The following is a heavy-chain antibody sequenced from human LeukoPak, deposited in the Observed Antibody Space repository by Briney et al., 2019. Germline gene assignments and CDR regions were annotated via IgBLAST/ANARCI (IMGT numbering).Heavy chain of an antibody. CDR3: ARGLSETGISD. CDR2: IVVGSGNT. CDR1: GFTFTSSA. Sequence: SVKVSCKASGFTFTSSAVQWVRQARGQRLEWIGWIVVGSGNTNYAQKFQERVTITRDMSTSTAYMELSSLRSDDTAVYYCARGLSETGISDWGQGTLVTVSS. V-gene: IGHV1-58*01. J-gene: IGHJ4*02. D-gene: IGHD3-9*01.